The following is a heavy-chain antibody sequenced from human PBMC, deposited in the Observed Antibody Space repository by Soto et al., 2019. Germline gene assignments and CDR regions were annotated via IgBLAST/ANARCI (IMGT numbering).Heavy chain of an antibody. D-gene: IGHD1-26*01. CDR2: INPSGGST. J-gene: IGHJ3*02. CDR3: ARDRGAVEMAPSQGEAFDI. CDR1: GYTFTSYY. V-gene: IGHV1-46*01. Sequence: ASVKVSCKASGYTFTSYYMHWLRQAPGQGLEWMGIINPSGGSTSYAQKFQGRVTMTRDTSTSTVYMELSSLRSEDTAVYYCARDRGAVEMAPSQGEAFDIWGQGTMVTVSS.